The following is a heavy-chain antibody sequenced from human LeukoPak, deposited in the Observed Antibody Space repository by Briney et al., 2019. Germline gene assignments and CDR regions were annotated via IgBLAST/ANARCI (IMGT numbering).Heavy chain of an antibody. CDR3: AIVLRYSNNWFDP. CDR1: GGSISSSSYY. CDR2: IYYSGST. Sequence: PSETLSLTCTVSGGSISSSSYYWGWIRQPPGKGLEWIGSIYYSGSTYYNPSLKSRVTISVDTSKNQFSLKLSSVTAADTAVYYCAIVLRYSNNWFDPWGQGTLVTVSS. V-gene: IGHV4-39*07. D-gene: IGHD3-9*01. J-gene: IGHJ5*02.